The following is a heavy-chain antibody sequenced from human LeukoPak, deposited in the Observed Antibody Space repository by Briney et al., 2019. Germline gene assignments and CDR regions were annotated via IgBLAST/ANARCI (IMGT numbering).Heavy chain of an antibody. CDR2: ISPIFGTA. CDR3: ATHKDIVVVVAATWPYYFDY. CDR1: GGTFSSYA. J-gene: IGHJ4*02. Sequence: SVKVSCKASGGTFSSYAISWVRQAPGQGLEWMGGISPIFGTANYAQKFQGRVTITTDESTSTAYTELSSLRSEDTAVYYCATHKDIVVVVAATWPYYFDYWGQGTLVTVSS. V-gene: IGHV1-69*05. D-gene: IGHD2-15*01.